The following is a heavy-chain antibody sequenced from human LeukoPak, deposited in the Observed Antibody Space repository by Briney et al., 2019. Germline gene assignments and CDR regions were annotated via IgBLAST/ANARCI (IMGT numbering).Heavy chain of an antibody. J-gene: IGHJ3*02. D-gene: IGHD6-6*01. CDR3: ATTRDRDEYSSSSHAFDI. CDR1: GGSFSGYY. Sequence: SETLSLTCAVYGGSFSGYYWSWIRQPPGKGLEWIGEINHSGSTNYNPSLKSRVTISVDTSKNQFSLKLSSVTAADTAVYYCATTRDRDEYSSSSHAFDIWGQGTMVTVSS. V-gene: IGHV4-34*01. CDR2: INHSGST.